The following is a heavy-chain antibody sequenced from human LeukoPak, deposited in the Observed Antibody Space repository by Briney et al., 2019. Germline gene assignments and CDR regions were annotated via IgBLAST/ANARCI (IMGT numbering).Heavy chain of an antibody. D-gene: IGHD4-23*01. J-gene: IGHJ4*02. Sequence: SETLSLTCAVSGYSISSGYHSGWIRQPPGKGLQWIASISHNGGASYNPSLKGRVTISLDTSNNQFSLELRSVTAADTAVYYCARDLGSGGNSDYWGQGTLVTVSS. CDR2: ISHNGGA. V-gene: IGHV4-38-2*02. CDR3: ARDLGSGGNSDY. CDR1: GYSISSGYH.